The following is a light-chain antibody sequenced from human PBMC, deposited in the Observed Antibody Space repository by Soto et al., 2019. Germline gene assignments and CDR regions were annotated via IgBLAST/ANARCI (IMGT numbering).Light chain of an antibody. J-gene: IGKJ2*01. V-gene: IGKV3-20*01. CDR3: HQSGSSPFT. CDR2: GAS. CDR1: QSLSSNY. Sequence: EIVLTQSPGTLSLSPGQRATLSCRASQSLSSNYFAWYEQQPGQAPSLLIYGASPRATGVPDRFSGSGSGTDFTRTSNKVEPEDGAVYYCHQSGSSPFTFGQGTKLEIK.